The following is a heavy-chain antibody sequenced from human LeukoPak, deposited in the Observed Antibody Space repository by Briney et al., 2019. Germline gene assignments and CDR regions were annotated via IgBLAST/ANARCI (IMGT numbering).Heavy chain of an antibody. J-gene: IGHJ4*02. D-gene: IGHD5-12*01. Sequence: GASVKVSCKASGYTFTSYGISWVRQAPGQGPEWMGWISAYNGNTNYAQKLQGRVTMTRDMSTSTDYMELSSLRAEDTAVYYCASDYDSPFDFWGQGTLVTVSS. CDR2: ISAYNGNT. CDR1: GYTFTSYG. CDR3: ASDYDSPFDF. V-gene: IGHV1-18*01.